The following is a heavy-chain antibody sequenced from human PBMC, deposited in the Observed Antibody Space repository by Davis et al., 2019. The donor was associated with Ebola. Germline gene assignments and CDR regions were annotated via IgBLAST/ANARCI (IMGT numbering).Heavy chain of an antibody. CDR2: MSGTSSVT. Sequence: PGGSLRLSCSTFGFTFSSFAMSWVRQAPGKGLESVATMSGTSSVTFYALSVKGRFTISRDNSRNTLYLQMNSLTADDTAVYYCAKGGAVSSQSSGRGYFDSWGQGTLATVSS. D-gene: IGHD6-13*01. V-gene: IGHV3-23*01. J-gene: IGHJ4*02. CDR3: AKGGAVSSQSSGRGYFDS. CDR1: GFTFSSFA.